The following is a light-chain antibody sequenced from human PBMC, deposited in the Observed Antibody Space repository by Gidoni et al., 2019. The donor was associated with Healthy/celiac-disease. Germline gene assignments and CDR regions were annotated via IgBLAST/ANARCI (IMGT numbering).Light chain of an antibody. J-gene: IGKJ2*01. Sequence: EIVMTQSPATLSVSPGERATLSCSASQSVSSNLAWYQQKPGQAPRLLIHGASTRATGIPARFSGSGSGTEFTLTISSLQSEDFAVYYCQQYNNWPQTFGQGTKLEIK. V-gene: IGKV3-15*01. CDR3: QQYNNWPQT. CDR1: QSVSSN. CDR2: GAS.